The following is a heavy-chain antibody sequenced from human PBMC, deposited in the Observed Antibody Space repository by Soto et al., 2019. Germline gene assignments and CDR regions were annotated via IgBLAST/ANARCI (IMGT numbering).Heavy chain of an antibody. CDR2: ISWDGGST. J-gene: IGHJ3*02. D-gene: IGHD3-10*01. V-gene: IGHV3-43*01. CDR3: AKDSSVVRGVYDAFDI. CDR1: GFAFDDYT. Sequence: GGSLRLSCAASGFAFDDYTMHWVRQAPGKGLEWVSLISWDGGSTYYADSVKGRFTISRDNSKNSLYLQMNSLRTEDTALYYCAKDSSVVRGVYDAFDIWGQGTMVTVSS.